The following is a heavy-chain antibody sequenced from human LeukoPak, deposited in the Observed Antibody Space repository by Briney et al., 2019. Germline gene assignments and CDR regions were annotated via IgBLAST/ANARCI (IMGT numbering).Heavy chain of an antibody. J-gene: IGHJ4*02. CDR2: SNPNNGGT. V-gene: IGHV1-2*02. CDR1: GYTFTGYY. D-gene: IGHD2-8*02. Sequence: ASVKVSCKASGYTFTGYYMHWVRQAPGPGLEWMGWSNPNNGGTNYAQKFQGRVTMTLDTSISTAYMELNRLRSDDTAIYYCARVDGGEWYYFDYWGQGTLVTVSS. CDR3: ARVDGGEWYYFDY.